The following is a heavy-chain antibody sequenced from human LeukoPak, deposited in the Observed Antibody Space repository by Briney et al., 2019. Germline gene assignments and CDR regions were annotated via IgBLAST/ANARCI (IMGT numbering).Heavy chain of an antibody. D-gene: IGHD1-1*01. CDR3: AKTPDLVIEAVGTTFDS. Sequence: GGSLRLSCAASGFPFSSFAMSWVRQTRGRGLEWVATISGFGTGTYYPDSTRGRFTISRDHVNRTLYLQMNNLRAEDTAVYFCAKTPDLVIEAVGTTFDSWGQGALVTVSS. J-gene: IGHJ4*02. V-gene: IGHV3-23*01. CDR1: GFPFSSFA. CDR2: ISGFGTGT.